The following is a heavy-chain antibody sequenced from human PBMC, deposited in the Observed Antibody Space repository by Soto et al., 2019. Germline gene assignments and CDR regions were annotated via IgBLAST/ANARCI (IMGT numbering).Heavy chain of an antibody. V-gene: IGHV4-4*02. CDR2: IYHSGST. D-gene: IGHD3-9*01. CDR3: ARGGLYYDILRFDP. J-gene: IGHJ5*02. CDR1: SGSISSSNW. Sequence: SETLSLTCAVSSGSISSSNWWSWVRQPPGKGLEWIGEIYHSGSTNYNPSLKSRVTISVDKSKNQFSLKLSSVTAADTAVYYCARGGLYYDILRFDPWGQGTLVTVSS.